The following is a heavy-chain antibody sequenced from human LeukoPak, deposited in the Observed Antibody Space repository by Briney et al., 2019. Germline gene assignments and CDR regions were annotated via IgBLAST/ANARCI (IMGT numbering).Heavy chain of an antibody. CDR2: ISYDGNNK. V-gene: IGHV3-30*03. CDR3: ARGTFGVVVSPAYYFYGMDV. Sequence: GSLRLSCAASGFTFSSYGMHWVRQAPGKGLEWVAVISYDGNNKYYADSVKGRFTISRDNSKNTLYLQMNSLRAEDTAVYYCARGTFGVVVSPAYYFYGMDVWGQGTTVTVSS. CDR1: GFTFSSYG. J-gene: IGHJ6*02. D-gene: IGHD3-3*01.